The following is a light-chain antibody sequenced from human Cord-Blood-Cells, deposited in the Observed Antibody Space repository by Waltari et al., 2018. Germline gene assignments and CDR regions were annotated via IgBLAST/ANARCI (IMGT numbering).Light chain of an antibody. V-gene: IGLV2-14*01. J-gene: IGLJ1*01. CDR2: DVS. CDR3: SSYTSSSTYV. CDR1: SSDAGGYNS. Sequence: QSALTQPASVSGSPGQSITISCTGTSSDAGGYNSVSWYQQPPGKAPKLMIYDVSNRPSGVSNRFSGSKSGNTASLTISGLQAEDEADYYCSSYTSSSTYVFGTGTKVTVL.